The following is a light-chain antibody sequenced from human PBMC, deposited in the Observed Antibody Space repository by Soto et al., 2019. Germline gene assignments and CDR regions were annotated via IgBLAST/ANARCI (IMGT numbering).Light chain of an antibody. CDR2: KAS. CDR1: ESVSTW. CDR3: QQYKSYTPYT. V-gene: IGKV1-5*03. Sequence: DIQMTQSPSTLSASVGDRVTFTCRASESVSTWLAWYQQKPGKAPKLLIYKASTLESGVPSRFSGSGSGTEFTLTISSLQPADFATYYCQQYKSYTPYTFGQGTKLEIK. J-gene: IGKJ2*01.